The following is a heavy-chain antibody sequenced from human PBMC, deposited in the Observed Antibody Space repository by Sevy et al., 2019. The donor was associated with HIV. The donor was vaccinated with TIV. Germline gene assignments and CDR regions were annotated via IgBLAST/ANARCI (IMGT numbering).Heavy chain of an antibody. D-gene: IGHD4-17*01. J-gene: IGHJ6*03. CDR1: GFTFPIYS. CDR3: ARIDYGDYEITREYYMGV. CDR2: ISYDGNNR. V-gene: IGHV3-30*04. Sequence: GGSLRLSCVASGFTFPIYSVVWVRRAPGKGLEWLTLISYDGNNRYYADSVKGRFTISRDNSNNILYLQMTSLRVEDTALYFCARIDYGDYEITREYYMGVWGKGTTVTVSS.